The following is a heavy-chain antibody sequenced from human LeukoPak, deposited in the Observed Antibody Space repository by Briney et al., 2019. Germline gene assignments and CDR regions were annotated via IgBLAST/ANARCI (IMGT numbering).Heavy chain of an antibody. D-gene: IGHD5-18*01. CDR2: IYHSGST. Sequence: PSETLSLTCAVSGSSISSGYYWGWIRQPPGKGLEWIGSIYHSGSTYYNPSLKSRVTILVDTSKNQFSLKLSSVTAADTAVYYCARTQLAYYYYYMDVWGKGTSVTVS. V-gene: IGHV4-38-2*01. CDR3: ARTQLAYYYYYMDV. J-gene: IGHJ6*03. CDR1: GSSISSGYY.